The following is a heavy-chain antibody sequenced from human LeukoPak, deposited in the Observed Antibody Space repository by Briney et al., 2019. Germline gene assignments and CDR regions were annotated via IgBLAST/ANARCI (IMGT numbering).Heavy chain of an antibody. V-gene: IGHV5-51*01. D-gene: IGHD6-13*01. CDR3: ARQPAAAGDY. CDR1: GYTFSSYW. Sequence: GESLKISCKGSGYTFSSYWIGWVRQMPGKGLEWMGIIYPGDSDTRYSPSFQGQVTISADKSISTAYLQWSSLKASDTAMYHCARQPAAAGDYWGQGTLVTVSS. J-gene: IGHJ4*02. CDR2: IYPGDSDT.